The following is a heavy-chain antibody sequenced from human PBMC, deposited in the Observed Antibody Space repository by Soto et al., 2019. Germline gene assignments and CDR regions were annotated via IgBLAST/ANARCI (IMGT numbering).Heavy chain of an antibody. J-gene: IGHJ4*02. CDR2: IHYSGST. Sequence: QVQLQESGPGLVKPSQTLSLTCTVSGGSISSGGYYWSWIRQHPGKGLEWIGYIHYSGSTYYTPSLXGXXTISVDTSKNQFSLKLSSVTAADTTVYSCARHPDYWGQGTLVTVSS. CDR1: GGSISSGGYY. CDR3: ARHPDY. V-gene: IGHV4-31*03.